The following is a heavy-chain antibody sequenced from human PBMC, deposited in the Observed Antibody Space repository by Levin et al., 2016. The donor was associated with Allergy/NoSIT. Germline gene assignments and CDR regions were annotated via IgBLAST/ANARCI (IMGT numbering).Heavy chain of an antibody. Sequence: GGSLRLSCAASGFTFRNYAMHWVRQAPGKGLEWVAVISYDGGTTYYADSVQGRFTFSRDNSKNTLFLQMNSLRGEDTAIYYCARGVVPTTLLSDYYSGRSGARGPRSPSP. J-gene: IGHJ6*03. D-gene: IGHD4/OR15-4a*01. CDR1: GFTFRNYA. CDR3: ARGVVPTTLLSDYYSGRS. CDR2: ISYDGGTT. V-gene: IGHV3-30*04.